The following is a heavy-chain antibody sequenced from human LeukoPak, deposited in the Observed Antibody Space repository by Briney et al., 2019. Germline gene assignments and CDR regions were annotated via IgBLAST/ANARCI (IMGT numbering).Heavy chain of an antibody. J-gene: IGHJ4*02. CDR2: INHSGST. D-gene: IGHD6-13*01. CDR1: GGSFSGYY. Sequence: SETLSLTCAVYGGSFSGYYWSWIRQPPGKGLEWIGEINHSGSTNYNPSLKSRVTISVDTSKNQFSLKLSSVTAADTAVYYCARLLQLVYFFDYWGQGTLVTVSS. CDR3: ARLLQLVYFFDY. V-gene: IGHV4-34*01.